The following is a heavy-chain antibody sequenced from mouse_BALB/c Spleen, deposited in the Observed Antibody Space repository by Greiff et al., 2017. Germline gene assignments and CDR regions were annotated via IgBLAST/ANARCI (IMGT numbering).Heavy chain of an antibody. D-gene: IGHD4-1*01. CDR1: GYSITSGYY. CDR3: ARGWTGLDY. V-gene: IGHV3-6*02. CDR2: ISYDGSN. Sequence: EVKLQESGPGLVKPSQSLSLTCSVTGYSITSGYYWNWIRQFPGNKLEWMGYISYDGSNNYNPSLKNRISITRDTSKNQFFLKLNSVTTEDTATYYCARGWTGLDYWGQGTTLTVSS. J-gene: IGHJ2*01.